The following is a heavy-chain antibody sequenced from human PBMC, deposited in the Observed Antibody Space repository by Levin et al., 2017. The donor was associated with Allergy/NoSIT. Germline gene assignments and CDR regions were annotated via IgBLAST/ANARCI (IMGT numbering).Heavy chain of an antibody. CDR2: ISYDGSNK. J-gene: IGHJ4*02. Sequence: HAGGSLRLSCAASGFTFSSYAMHWVRQAPGKGLEWVAVISYDGSNKYYADSVKGRFTISRDNSKNTLYLQMNSLRAEDTAVYYCARMAGSGSPLWGQGTLVTVSS. V-gene: IGHV3-30*04. CDR3: ARMAGSGSPL. D-gene: IGHD1-26*01. CDR1: GFTFSSYA.